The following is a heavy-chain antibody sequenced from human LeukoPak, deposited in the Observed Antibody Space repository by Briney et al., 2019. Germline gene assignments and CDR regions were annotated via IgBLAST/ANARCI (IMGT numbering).Heavy chain of an antibody. Sequence: PSETLSLTCTVSGASINGYFWSWIRQPPGKGLEWIGNVHYSLSSNYSPSLESRVTISMDTSQRQFSLKLTSVTAADTAVYYCACYKIVERSFDFWGQGMLVTVSS. J-gene: IGHJ4*02. CDR3: ACYKIVERSFDF. D-gene: IGHD5-24*01. CDR2: VHYSLSS. V-gene: IGHV4-59*01. CDR1: GASINGYF.